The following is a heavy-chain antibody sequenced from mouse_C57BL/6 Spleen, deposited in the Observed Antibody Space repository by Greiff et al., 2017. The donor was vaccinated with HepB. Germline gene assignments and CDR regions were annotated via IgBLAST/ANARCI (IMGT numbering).Heavy chain of an antibody. CDR3: ARHEVPPYYGSSYYYFDV. J-gene: IGHJ1*03. D-gene: IGHD1-1*01. CDR1: GYTFTEYT. V-gene: IGHV1-62-2*01. CDR2: FYPGSGSI. Sequence: QVQLQQSGAELVKPGASVKLSCKASGYTFTEYTIHWVKQRSGQGLEWIGWFYPGSGSIKYNEKFKDKATLTADKSSSTVYMELSRLTSEDSAVYFCARHEVPPYYGSSYYYFDVWGTGTTVTVSS.